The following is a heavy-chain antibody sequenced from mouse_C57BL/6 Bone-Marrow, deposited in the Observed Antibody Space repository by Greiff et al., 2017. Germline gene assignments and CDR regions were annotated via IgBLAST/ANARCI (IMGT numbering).Heavy chain of an antibody. D-gene: IGHD2-3*01. CDR3: ARSSDGYYRY. Sequence: VQLQQPGAELVMPGASVKLSCKASGYTFTSYWMHWVKQRPGQGLEWIGEIDPSDSYTNYNQKFKGKSTLTVDKSSSTAYIQLSSLTSEDSAVYYCARSSDGYYRYWGQGTTLTVSS. V-gene: IGHV1-69*01. J-gene: IGHJ2*01. CDR1: GYTFTSYW. CDR2: IDPSDSYT.